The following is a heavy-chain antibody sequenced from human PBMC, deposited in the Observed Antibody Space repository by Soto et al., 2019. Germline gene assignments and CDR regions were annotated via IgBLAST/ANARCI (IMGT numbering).Heavy chain of an antibody. J-gene: IGHJ6*03. CDR2: ISYDGSNK. V-gene: IGHV3-30*18. Sequence: QVQLVESGGGVVQPGRSLRLSCAASGFTFSSYGMHWVRQAPGKGLEWVAVISYDGSNKYYADSVKGRFTISRDNSKNTPYLQMNSLRAEDTAVYYCAKDPVIYYYYYYMDVWGKGTTVTVPS. CDR3: AKDPVIYYYYYYMDV. D-gene: IGHD3-22*01. CDR1: GFTFSSYG.